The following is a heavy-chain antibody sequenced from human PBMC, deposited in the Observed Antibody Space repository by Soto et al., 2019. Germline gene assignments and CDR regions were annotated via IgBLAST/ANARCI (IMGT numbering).Heavy chain of an antibody. CDR2: MNPNSGNT. V-gene: IGHV1-8*01. J-gene: IGHJ4*02. D-gene: IGHD1-20*01. CDR1: GYTFTSYD. CDR3: AIKPYTWTLGY. Sequence: QVQLVQSGAEVKKPGASVKVSCKASGYTFTSYDINWVRQATGQGLEWMGWMNPNSGNTGYAQTFQGRVTMTRNTSMRPAYMELSTMRSEDKAVYYCAIKPYTWTLGYWGQGTLVTVSS.